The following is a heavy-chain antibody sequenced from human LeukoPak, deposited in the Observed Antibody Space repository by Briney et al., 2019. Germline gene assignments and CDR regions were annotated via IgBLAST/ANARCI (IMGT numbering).Heavy chain of an antibody. CDR2: IYDSGST. CDR3: ARVGGMITFGGVIEDY. Sequence: SETLSLTCTVSGASISGSGYYWGWIRQPPGKGLEWIGNIYDSGSTYYNASLQSRVTISIDTSKNQFSLRLSSVTAADTAMYYCARVGGMITFGGVIEDYWGQGTLVTVSS. CDR1: GASISGSGYY. V-gene: IGHV4-39*01. J-gene: IGHJ4*02. D-gene: IGHD3-16*01.